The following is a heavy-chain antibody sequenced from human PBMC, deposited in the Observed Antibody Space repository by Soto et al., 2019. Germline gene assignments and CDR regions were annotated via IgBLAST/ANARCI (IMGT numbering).Heavy chain of an antibody. V-gene: IGHV4-31*03. J-gene: IGHJ4*02. CDR1: GGSIYTGGFY. Sequence: SETLSLTCTVSGGSIYTGGFYWSWIRQLPGKGLEWLGYIYYTGSTQYTPSLKSRLSISTDTSDTQFSLRLNSVTAADTAVYYCATSLVTSRARVDYWGQGTPATVSS. CDR3: ATSLVTSRARVDY. D-gene: IGHD1-26*01. CDR2: IYYTGST.